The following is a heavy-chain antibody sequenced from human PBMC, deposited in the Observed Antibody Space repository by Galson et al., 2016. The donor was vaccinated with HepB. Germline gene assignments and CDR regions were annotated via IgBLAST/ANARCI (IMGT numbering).Heavy chain of an antibody. D-gene: IGHD2/OR15-2a*01. V-gene: IGHV4-31*03. Sequence: TLSLTCTVSGGSISSSSYYWGWIRQRPGEGLEWLAYISYTGSTYYNSSLGSRLSISTDTSKNQFSLKLNSVTAADTAVYYCARYFEDYNWFDPWGPGTRVIVSS. CDR2: ISYTGST. J-gene: IGHJ5*02. CDR3: ARYFEDYNWFDP. CDR1: GGSISSSSYY.